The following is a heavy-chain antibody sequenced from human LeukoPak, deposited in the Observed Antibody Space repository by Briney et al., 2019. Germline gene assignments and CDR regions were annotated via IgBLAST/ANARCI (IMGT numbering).Heavy chain of an antibody. Sequence: GGSLRLSCAASGFTFSSYSMNWVRQAPGKGLEWDSYISSSSSTIYYADSVKGRFTISRDNAKNSLYLQMNSLRAEDTAVYYCARDSDRAYDSSGYYLYWGQGTLVTVSS. CDR2: ISSSSSTI. V-gene: IGHV3-48*01. CDR3: ARDSDRAYDSSGYYLY. CDR1: GFTFSSYS. J-gene: IGHJ4*02. D-gene: IGHD3-22*01.